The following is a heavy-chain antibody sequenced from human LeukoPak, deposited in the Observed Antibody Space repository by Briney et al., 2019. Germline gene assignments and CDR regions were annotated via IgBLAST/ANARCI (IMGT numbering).Heavy chain of an antibody. Sequence: ASVKVSCRTSGFTFTHYYMQWIRQAPGQGLEWMGAIKPSDGSTDYAQRFQGRLTVTRDMSTSTVYMEMRNLKSDDTAMYFCARGGAWFGPWGQGTLVTVSS. V-gene: IGHV1-46*01. CDR1: GFTFTHYY. J-gene: IGHJ5*02. CDR2: IKPSDGST. CDR3: ARGGAWFGP.